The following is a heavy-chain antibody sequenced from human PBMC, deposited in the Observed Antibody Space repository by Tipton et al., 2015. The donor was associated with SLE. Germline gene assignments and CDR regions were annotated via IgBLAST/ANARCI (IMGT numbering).Heavy chain of an antibody. J-gene: IGHJ4*02. Sequence: LRLSCTVSGGSISGYSWSWIRQPPGKGLEWIGYIYYSGSTNYNPSLKSRVTISVDTSKNQFSLKLSSVTAADTAVYYCASWRRENYFDYWGQGTLVTVSS. CDR3: ASWRRENYFDY. V-gene: IGHV4-59*01. CDR2: IYYSGST. CDR1: GGSISGYS.